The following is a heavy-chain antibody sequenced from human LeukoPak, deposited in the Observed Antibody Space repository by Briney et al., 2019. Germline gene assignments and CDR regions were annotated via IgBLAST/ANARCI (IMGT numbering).Heavy chain of an antibody. V-gene: IGHV3-23*01. CDR2: ITGSGGTT. D-gene: IGHD1-26*01. CDR1: GFTFSNYG. Sequence: AGGSLRLSCAASGFTFSNYGMSWVRQAPGKGLEWVSAITGSGGTTYYADSMKGRFTISRDNSKNTLYLQMNSLRAEDTAVYYCAKDRVGAILYFDYWGLGTLVTVSS. J-gene: IGHJ4*02. CDR3: AKDRVGAILYFDY.